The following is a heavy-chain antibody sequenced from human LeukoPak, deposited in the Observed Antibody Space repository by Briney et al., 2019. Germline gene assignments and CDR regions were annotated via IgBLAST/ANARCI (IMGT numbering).Heavy chain of an antibody. Sequence: SETLSLTCAVYGGSFNGYYWTWIRQPPGKGLEWIGEINHSGSTDYNPSLKSRVTISVDTSKNQFSLKLNSVTAADTAVYYCARGQLPLSNWGQGSLVIVSS. D-gene: IGHD2-2*01. V-gene: IGHV4-34*01. CDR2: INHSGST. CDR3: ARGQLPLSN. J-gene: IGHJ4*02. CDR1: GGSFNGYY.